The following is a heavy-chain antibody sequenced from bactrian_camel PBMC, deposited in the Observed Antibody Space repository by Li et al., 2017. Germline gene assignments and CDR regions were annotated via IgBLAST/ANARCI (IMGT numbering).Heavy chain of an antibody. Sequence: HVQLVESGGDSVQAGGSLRLSCAASGYISGSYCLGWFRQAPGKQREGVATIRTGTGSTSYADTVKGRFTISQDNAKNTVYLQMDSLTPEDTAMYYCTVELGCHGTYCSPGCSGYNIWGQGTQVTVS. CDR1: GYISGSYC. J-gene: IGHJ4*01. CDR2: IRTGTGST. D-gene: IGHD2*01. V-gene: IGHV3S54*01. CDR3: TVELGCHGTYCSPGCSGYNI.